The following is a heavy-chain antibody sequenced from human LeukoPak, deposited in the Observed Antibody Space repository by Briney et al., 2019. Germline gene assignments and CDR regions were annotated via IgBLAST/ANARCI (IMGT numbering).Heavy chain of an antibody. CDR3: ARDGYFDL. CDR1: GYTFTTHG. CDR2: ISAHNGNT. J-gene: IGHJ2*01. Sequence: SVKVSCKASGYTFTTHGIAWVRQAPGQGLEWMGWISAHNGNTNYAQSLQGRVTMTTDTSTNTAYMELRSLRSDDTAVYYCARDGYFDLWGRGTLVTVSS. V-gene: IGHV1-18*01.